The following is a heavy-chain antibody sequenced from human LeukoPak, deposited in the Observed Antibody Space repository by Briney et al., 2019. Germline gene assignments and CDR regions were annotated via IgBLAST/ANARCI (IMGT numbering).Heavy chain of an antibody. CDR3: ARGSTYYDSSGQVPFDY. V-gene: IGHV3-23*01. CDR2: ISNNGGHT. Sequence: GGSLRLSCAASGFTFSSSAMSWVRQAPGKGLEWVSAISNNGGHTYYADSVKGRFTISRDNAKNSLYLQMNSLRAEDTAVYYCARGSTYYDSSGQVPFDYWGQGTLVTVSS. J-gene: IGHJ4*02. D-gene: IGHD3-22*01. CDR1: GFTFSSSA.